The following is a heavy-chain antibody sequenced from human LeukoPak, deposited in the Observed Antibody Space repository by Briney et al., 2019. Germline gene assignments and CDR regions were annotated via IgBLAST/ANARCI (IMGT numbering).Heavy chain of an antibody. CDR2: IKSKTDGGTT. D-gene: IGHD3-10*01. J-gene: IGHJ6*03. V-gene: IGHV3-15*01. Sequence: GGSLRLSCADSGFTFSNAWMSWVRQAPGKGLEWVGRIKSKTDGGTTDYAAPVKGRFTISRDDSKNTLYLQMNSLKTEDTAVYYCTTARGLWFGELFPTYYYYYMDVWGKGTTVTVSS. CDR3: TTARGLWFGELFPTYYYYYMDV. CDR1: GFTFSNAW.